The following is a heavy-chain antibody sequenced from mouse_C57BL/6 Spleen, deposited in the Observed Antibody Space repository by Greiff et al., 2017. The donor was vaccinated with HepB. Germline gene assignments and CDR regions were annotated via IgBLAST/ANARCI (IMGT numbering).Heavy chain of an antibody. D-gene: IGHD2-1*01. CDR3: ARGGNYDFDY. CDR2: IDPSDSET. V-gene: IGHV1-52*01. CDR1: GYTFTSYW. J-gene: IGHJ2*01. Sequence: VKLQQPGAELVRPGSSVKLSCKASGYTFTSYWMHWVKQRPIQGLEWIGNIDPSDSETHYNQKFKDKATLTVDKSSSTAYMQLSSLTSEDSAVYYCARGGNYDFDYWGQGTTLTVSS.